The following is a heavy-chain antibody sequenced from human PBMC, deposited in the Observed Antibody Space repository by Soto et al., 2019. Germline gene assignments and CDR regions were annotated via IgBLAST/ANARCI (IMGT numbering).Heavy chain of an antibody. V-gene: IGHV3-30*18. CDR3: AKAKAGWQLVLSDV. J-gene: IGHJ6*02. Sequence: QVQLVESGGGVVQPGRSLRLSCAASGFTFSSYGMHWVRQAPGKGLEWVAVISYDGSNKYYADSVKGRFTISRDNSKNTLYLQMNSLRAEDTAVYYCAKAKAGWQLVLSDVWGQGTTVTVSS. CDR1: GFTFSSYG. CDR2: ISYDGSNK. D-gene: IGHD6-6*01.